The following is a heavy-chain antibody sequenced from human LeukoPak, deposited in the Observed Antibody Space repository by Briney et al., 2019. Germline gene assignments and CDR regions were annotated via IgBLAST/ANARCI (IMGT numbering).Heavy chain of an antibody. V-gene: IGHV3-30*19. J-gene: IGHJ4*02. D-gene: IGHD2-15*01. CDR2: ISYDGSNK. CDR1: GFTFSSYG. CDR3: ARGRYCSGGSCYPNDY. Sequence: GGSLRLSCAASGFTFSSYGMHWVRQAPGKGLEWVAVISYDGSNKYYADSVKGRFTISRDNSKNTLYLQMNSLRAEDTAVYYCARGRYCSGGSCYPNDYWGQGTLVTVSS.